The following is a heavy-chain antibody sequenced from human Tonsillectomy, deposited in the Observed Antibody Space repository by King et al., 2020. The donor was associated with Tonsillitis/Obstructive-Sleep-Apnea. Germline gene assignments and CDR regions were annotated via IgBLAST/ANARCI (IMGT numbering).Heavy chain of an antibody. Sequence: QLVQSGGGLIQPGGSLRLSCAASGFTVSSNYMSWVRQAPGKGLQWVSVIYSGGSTYYADSVKGRFTISRDNSKNTLYLQMNSLRAEDTAVYYCASRGYSYGLEFDYWGQGTLVTVSS. CDR1: GFTVSSNY. D-gene: IGHD5-18*01. CDR3: ASRGYSYGLEFDY. J-gene: IGHJ4*02. V-gene: IGHV3-53*01. CDR2: IYSGGST.